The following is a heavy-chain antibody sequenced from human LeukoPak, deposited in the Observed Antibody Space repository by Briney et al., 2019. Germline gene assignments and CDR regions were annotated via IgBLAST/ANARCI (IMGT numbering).Heavy chain of an antibody. Sequence: GGSLRLSCAASGFTFSSYWMSWVRQAPGKGLEWVANIKQGGSEKYYVDSVRGRFTISRDNAKNSLYLQMNSLRAEDTAVYYCARDGPDYGDYPDYWGQGTLVTVSS. J-gene: IGHJ4*02. CDR3: ARDGPDYGDYPDY. V-gene: IGHV3-7*03. CDR2: IKQGGSEK. CDR1: GFTFSSYW. D-gene: IGHD4-17*01.